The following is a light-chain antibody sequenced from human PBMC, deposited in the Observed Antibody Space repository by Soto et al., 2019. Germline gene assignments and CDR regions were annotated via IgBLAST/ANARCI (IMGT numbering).Light chain of an antibody. CDR3: HKYGSSPHT. CDR1: QSVNSRY. J-gene: IGKJ2*01. CDR2: AAS. V-gene: IGKV3-20*01. Sequence: EIVLTQSPGALSLSPGARATLSCRASQSVNSRYLAWYQQRPGQAPRLLIYAASSRATGIPDRFSRSGSGTDFTLTIVRLEPEDSGMFYWHKYGSSPHTFGQGTKLEIK.